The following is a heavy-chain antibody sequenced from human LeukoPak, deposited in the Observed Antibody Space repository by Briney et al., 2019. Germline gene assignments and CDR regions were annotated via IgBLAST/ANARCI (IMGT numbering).Heavy chain of an antibody. CDR1: GGSISSYY. Sequence: SETLSLTCTVSGGSISSYYWSWIRQPPGKGLEWIGYIYYSGSTNYNPSLKRRVTISVDTSKNQFSLKLSSVTAADTAVYYCARGRHGDYGFYWGQGTLVTVSS. CDR3: ARGRHGDYGFY. V-gene: IGHV4-59*08. J-gene: IGHJ4*02. CDR2: IYYSGST. D-gene: IGHD4-17*01.